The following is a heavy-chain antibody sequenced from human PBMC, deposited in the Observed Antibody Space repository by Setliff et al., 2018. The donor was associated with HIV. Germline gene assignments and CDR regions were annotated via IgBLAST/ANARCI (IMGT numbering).Heavy chain of an antibody. CDR3: AREWRTAMVKYYFDY. CDR2: ISVYNGNT. D-gene: IGHD5-18*01. Sequence: ASVKVSCKASGYIFTTYGITWVRQAPGQGLEWMGWISVYNGNTKYAQKFQGRVTMTTDTSTSTAYMELRSLRSDDTAVYYCAREWRTAMVKYYFDYWGQGTPVTVSS. J-gene: IGHJ4*02. V-gene: IGHV1-18*01. CDR1: GYIFTTYG.